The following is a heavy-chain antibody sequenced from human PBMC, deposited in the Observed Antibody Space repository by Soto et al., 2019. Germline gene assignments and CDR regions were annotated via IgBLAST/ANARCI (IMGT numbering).Heavy chain of an antibody. Sequence: QVQLVQSGAEVKKPGSSVKVSCKASGGTFSSYTISWVRQAPGQGLEWMGRIIPILGIANYAQKFQGRVTITADKSKSTDYMELSSLRSEDTAVYSCARTRGVGDYETNFQHWGQGTLVTVSS. CDR3: ARTRGVGDYETNFQH. J-gene: IGHJ1*01. V-gene: IGHV1-69*02. D-gene: IGHD3-16*01. CDR2: IIPILGIA. CDR1: GGTFSSYT.